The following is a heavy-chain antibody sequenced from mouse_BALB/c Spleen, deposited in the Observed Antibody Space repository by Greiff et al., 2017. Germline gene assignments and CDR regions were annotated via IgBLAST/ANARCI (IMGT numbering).Heavy chain of an antibody. CDR1: GFTFSSFG. CDR2: ISSGSSTI. CDR3: ARDYGYVYAMDY. D-gene: IGHD1-2*01. V-gene: IGHV5-17*02. Sequence: EVNVVESGGGLVQPGGSRKLSCAASGFTFSSFGMHWVRQAPEKGLEWVAYISSGSSTIYYADTVKGRFTISRNNPKNTLFLQMTSLRSEDTAMYYCARDYGYVYAMDYWGQGTSVTVSS. J-gene: IGHJ4*01.